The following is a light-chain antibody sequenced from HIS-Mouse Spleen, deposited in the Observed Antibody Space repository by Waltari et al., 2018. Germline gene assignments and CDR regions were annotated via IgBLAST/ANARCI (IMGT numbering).Light chain of an antibody. J-gene: IGLJ1*01. V-gene: IGLV2-14*03. Sequence: QSALTQPASVSGSPGQSSTISSPGTSSDGGGYNYVSWYQQHPGKAPKLRIYDVSNRPSGVSNRFSGSKSGTTASLTISGLQAEDEADYYCSSYTSSSTPYVFGTGTKVTVL. CDR2: DVS. CDR1: SSDGGGYNY. CDR3: SSYTSSSTPYV.